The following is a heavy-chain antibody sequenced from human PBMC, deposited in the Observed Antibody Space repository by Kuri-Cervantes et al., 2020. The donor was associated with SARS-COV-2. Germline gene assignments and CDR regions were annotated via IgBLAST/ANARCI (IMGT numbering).Heavy chain of an antibody. J-gene: IGHJ4*02. V-gene: IGHV5-51*01. Sequence: GESLKISCRGSGYSFTSYWIGWVRQMPGKGLEWMGIIYPGDSDTRYSPSFQGQVTISADTSISTAYLQWSSLKASDTAVYYCARRGRKFTDYYFDYWGQGTLVTVSS. CDR3: ARRGRKFTDYYFDY. D-gene: IGHD4/OR15-4a*01. CDR1: GYSFTSYW. CDR2: IYPGDSDT.